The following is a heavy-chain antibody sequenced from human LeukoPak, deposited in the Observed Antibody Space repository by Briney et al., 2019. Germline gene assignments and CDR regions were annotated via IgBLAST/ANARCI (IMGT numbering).Heavy chain of an antibody. J-gene: IGHJ4*02. D-gene: IGHD3-22*01. CDR2: ISSSSSTI. Sequence: GGSLRLSCAASGFTFSSHSMNWVRQAPGKGLEWVSYISSSSSTIYCADSVKGRFTISRDNAKNSLYLQMSGLRAEERAVYYCARGAYYYEDWGQGTLVTVSS. V-gene: IGHV3-48*01. CDR1: GFTFSSHS. CDR3: ARGAYYYED.